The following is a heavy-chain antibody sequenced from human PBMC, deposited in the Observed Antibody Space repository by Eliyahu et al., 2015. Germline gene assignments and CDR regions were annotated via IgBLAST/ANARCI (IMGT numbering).Heavy chain of an antibody. CDR3: ARGPFPDCSGGICPRGSFDF. D-gene: IGHD2-15*01. CDR1: GFXFXPFW. V-gene: IGHV3-74*01. J-gene: IGHJ4*02. CDR2: ISTXXXXM. Sequence: EVHLVESGGGLVQPGGSLRLSCVASGFXFXPFWMHGVRQVSGKGLXWVARISTXXXXMNYADSXKGRATISRDNAKNTLYLQMSSLRDEDTAVYYCARGPFPDCSGGICPRGSFDFWGQGTLVTVSS.